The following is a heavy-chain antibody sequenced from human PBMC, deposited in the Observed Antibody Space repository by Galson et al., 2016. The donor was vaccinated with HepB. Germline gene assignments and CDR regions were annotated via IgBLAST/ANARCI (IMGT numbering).Heavy chain of an antibody. D-gene: IGHD6-13*01. Sequence: TLSLTCIVSGSSISSIGYYWTWIRQHPGKGLEWIGYISYSGSTYYNPSLKSRITISVDTSKNQFSLKLSSVTAADTAVYYCATYRDSSRPYFDYWGQGTLVTVSS. J-gene: IGHJ4*02. CDR1: GSSISSIGYY. CDR3: ATYRDSSRPYFDY. CDR2: ISYSGST. V-gene: IGHV4-31*03.